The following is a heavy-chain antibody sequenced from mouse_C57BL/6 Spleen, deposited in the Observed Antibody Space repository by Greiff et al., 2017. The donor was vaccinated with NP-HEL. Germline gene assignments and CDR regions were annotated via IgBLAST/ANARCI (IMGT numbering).Heavy chain of an antibody. CDR2: INYDGSST. Sequence: EVKLMESEGGLVQPGSSMKLSCTASGFTFSDYYMAWVRQVPEKGLEWVANINYDGSSTYYLDSLKSRFIISRDNAKNILYLQMSSLKSEDTATYYCARERIGSSWWYFDVWGTGTTVTVSS. CDR1: GFTFSDYY. CDR3: ARERIGSSWWYFDV. J-gene: IGHJ1*03. D-gene: IGHD1-1*01. V-gene: IGHV5-16*01.